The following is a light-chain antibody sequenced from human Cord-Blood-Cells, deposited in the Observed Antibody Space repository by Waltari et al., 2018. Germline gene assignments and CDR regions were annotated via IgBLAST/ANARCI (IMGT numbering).Light chain of an antibody. V-gene: IGKV3-15*01. Sequence: DIEMTQSPSTLSASAGDRATLTCRASQGVSSNLAWYQQKPGQAPKLLIYGASTRATGIPSRFSGSGSGTEFTLTISSLQSEDFAVYYCQQYNNWLTFGGGTKVEIK. CDR1: QGVSSN. CDR3: QQYNNWLT. CDR2: GAS. J-gene: IGKJ4*01.